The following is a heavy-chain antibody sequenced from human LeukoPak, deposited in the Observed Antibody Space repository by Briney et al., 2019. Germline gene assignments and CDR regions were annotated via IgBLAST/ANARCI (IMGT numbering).Heavy chain of an antibody. CDR3: ARDDGDYCC. D-gene: IGHD4-17*01. Sequence: GGSMRLSCEASGFTFSVYWMTWVRQAPGRGLEWVANIKQDGSEKHYVDSVKGRFTISRDNAKNSLFPQMNSLGEEDTGVYYCARDDGDYCCWGQGTLVTVSS. CDR1: GFTFSVYW. J-gene: IGHJ4*02. V-gene: IGHV3-7*01. CDR2: IKQDGSEK.